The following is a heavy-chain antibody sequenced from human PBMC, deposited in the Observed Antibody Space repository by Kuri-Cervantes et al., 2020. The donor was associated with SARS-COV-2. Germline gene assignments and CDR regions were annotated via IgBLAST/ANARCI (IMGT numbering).Heavy chain of an antibody. D-gene: IGHD4-11*01. V-gene: IGHV1-69*06. CDR1: GGTFSSYA. CDR2: IIPIFGTA. J-gene: IGHJ6*03. CDR3: ARSYSNYVGYYYYMDV. Sequence: SVQVSCKASGGTFSSYAISWVRQAPGQGLEWMGRIIPIFGTANYAQKFQGRVTITADKSTSTAYMELSSLRSEDTAVYYCARSYSNYVGYYYYMDVWGKGTTVTVSS.